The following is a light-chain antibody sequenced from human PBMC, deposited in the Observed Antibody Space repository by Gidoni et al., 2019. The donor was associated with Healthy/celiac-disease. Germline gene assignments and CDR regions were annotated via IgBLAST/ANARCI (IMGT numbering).Light chain of an antibody. V-gene: IGKV3D-20*01. Sequence: EIVLTQSPATLSLSPGERATLSCGASQSVSSSYLAWYQQKPGLAPRLLISDASSRATVIPDRFSGSWSGTDFTLTISRLEPEYFAVYYCQHYGSSLLTFGGGTKVEIK. J-gene: IGKJ4*01. CDR3: QHYGSSLLT. CDR1: QSVSSSY. CDR2: DAS.